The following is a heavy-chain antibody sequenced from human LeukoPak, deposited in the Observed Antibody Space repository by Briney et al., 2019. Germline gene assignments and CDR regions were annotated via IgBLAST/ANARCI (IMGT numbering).Heavy chain of an antibody. J-gene: IGHJ6*02. D-gene: IGHD6-13*01. V-gene: IGHV1-8*01. CDR3: ARDGRDSSTWDYYYGMDV. CDR1: GYTFTNYD. Sequence: ASVKVSCKASGYTFTNYDINWVRQAPGQGLEWMGWMNPNSGNTGYVEKFQGRVTMSRNTSTSTAYLEVSSLTSEDTAVYYCARDGRDSSTWDYYYGMDVWGQGTTVTVSS. CDR2: MNPNSGNT.